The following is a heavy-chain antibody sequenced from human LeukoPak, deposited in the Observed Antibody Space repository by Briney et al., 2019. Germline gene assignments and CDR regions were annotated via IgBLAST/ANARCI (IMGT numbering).Heavy chain of an antibody. CDR1: GGSFSGYY. V-gene: IGHV4-34*01. CDR3: ARLYSSGWLNTYYYYGMDV. CDR2: INHSGST. Sequence: PSETLSLTCAVYGGSFSGYYWSWIRQPPGKGLEWIGEINHSGSTNYNPSLKSRVTISVDTSKNQFSLKLSSVTAADTAVYYCARLYSSGWLNTYYYYGMDVRGQGTTVTVSS. D-gene: IGHD6-19*01. J-gene: IGHJ6*02.